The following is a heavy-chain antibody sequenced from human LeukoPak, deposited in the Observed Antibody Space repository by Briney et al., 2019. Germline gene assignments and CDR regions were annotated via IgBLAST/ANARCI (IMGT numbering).Heavy chain of an antibody. Sequence: SQTLSLTCAISGDSVSSNSAAWNWFRQSPSRGLEWLGRTYYRSKWYNDYAVSVKSRITINPDTSKNQFSLQLNSVTPEDTAVYYCARDLSLTYSSGWYWFDPWGQGTLVTVSS. D-gene: IGHD6-19*01. J-gene: IGHJ5*02. CDR1: GDSVSSNSAA. CDR3: ARDLSLTYSSGWYWFDP. CDR2: TYYRSKWYN. V-gene: IGHV6-1*01.